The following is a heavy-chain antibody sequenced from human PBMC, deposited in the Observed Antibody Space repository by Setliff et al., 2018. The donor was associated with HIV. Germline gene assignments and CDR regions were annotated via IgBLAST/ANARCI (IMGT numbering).Heavy chain of an antibody. J-gene: IGHJ4*01. Sequence: PGGSLRLSCAASGFTFNTYAMSWVRQAPGKGLESVSAISGSGDKTYYADSVKGRFTISRDNSKNTLYLQTNSLRAEDTAIYYCAKDRAGSGGSYALDFWGHGTLVTVSS. CDR1: GFTFNTYA. V-gene: IGHV3-23*01. CDR3: AKDRAGSGGSYALDF. CDR2: ISGSGDKT. D-gene: IGHD1-26*01.